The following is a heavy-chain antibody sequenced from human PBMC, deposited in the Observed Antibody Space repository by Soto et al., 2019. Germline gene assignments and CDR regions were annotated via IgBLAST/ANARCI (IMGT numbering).Heavy chain of an antibody. CDR3: ARQARSLYTSAWYGNAFDF. CDR2: SFPGESDT. J-gene: IGHJ3*01. V-gene: IGHV5-51*01. D-gene: IGHD3-10*01. Sequence: GESLKISCKGSGYDFTSSWIGWVRQMPGHGIEVMGISFPGESDTRYSPSFQGQVINSVDNSIPTAYLQWSALKASDNAMYYCARQARSLYTSAWYGNAFDFWGQGTLGTGSS. CDR1: GYDFTSSW.